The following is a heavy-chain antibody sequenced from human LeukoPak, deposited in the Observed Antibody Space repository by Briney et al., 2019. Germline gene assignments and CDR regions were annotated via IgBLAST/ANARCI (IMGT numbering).Heavy chain of an antibody. Sequence: PSETLSLTCTVSGGSIKGGGYYWSWIRQHPGKGLEWIGYIYYTGSTHYNASLKSRVTISVDTSKNQFSLKSSSVTAADTAVYYCARHDYSNYPVFDYWGQGTLVTVSS. J-gene: IGHJ4*02. V-gene: IGHV4-31*03. D-gene: IGHD4-11*01. CDR1: GGSIKGGGYY. CDR2: IYYTGST. CDR3: ARHDYSNYPVFDY.